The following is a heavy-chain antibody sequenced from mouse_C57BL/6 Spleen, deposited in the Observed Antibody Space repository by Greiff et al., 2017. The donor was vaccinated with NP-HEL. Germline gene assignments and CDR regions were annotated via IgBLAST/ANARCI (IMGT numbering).Heavy chain of an antibody. CDR2: IYPGDGDT. D-gene: IGHD3-2*02. Sequence: QVHVKQSGAELVKPGASVKISCKASGYAFSSYWMNWVKQRPGKGLEWIGQIYPGDGDTNYNGKFKGKATLTADKSSSTAYMQLSSLTSEDSAVYFCASQRLYAMDYWGQGTSVTVSS. CDR3: ASQRLYAMDY. V-gene: IGHV1-80*01. J-gene: IGHJ4*01. CDR1: GYAFSSYW.